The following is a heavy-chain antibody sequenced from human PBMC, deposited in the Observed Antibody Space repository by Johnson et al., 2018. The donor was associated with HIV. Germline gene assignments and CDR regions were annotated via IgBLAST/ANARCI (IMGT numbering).Heavy chain of an antibody. D-gene: IGHD2-15*01. CDR2: ISSSGTS. J-gene: IGHJ3*01. CDR3: ARAAGVNVVVEDFDL. Sequence: QVQLVESGGGLVKPGGSLRLSCAASGFTFRDYYMSWISQAPGKGLEWVSYISSSGTSYYGDSVKGRFTISRDESKNTVYLEMTSLRTEDTAVYYCARAAGVNVVVEDFDLWGQGTMVTVSS. V-gene: IGHV3-11*04. CDR1: GFTFRDYY.